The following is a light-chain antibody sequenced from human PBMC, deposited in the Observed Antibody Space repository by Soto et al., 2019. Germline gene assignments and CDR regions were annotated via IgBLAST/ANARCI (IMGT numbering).Light chain of an antibody. CDR2: EVS. Sequence: QSVLTQPASVSGSPGQSSTISCTGTSSDVGGYNYVSWYQQHPGKAPKLMIYEVSNRPAGVSNRFSGSKSGNTASLTISGLQDEDEADYYCSSYTGSSTLGVFGGGTQLTVL. V-gene: IGLV2-14*01. J-gene: IGLJ2*01. CDR3: SSYTGSSTLGV. CDR1: SSDVGGYNY.